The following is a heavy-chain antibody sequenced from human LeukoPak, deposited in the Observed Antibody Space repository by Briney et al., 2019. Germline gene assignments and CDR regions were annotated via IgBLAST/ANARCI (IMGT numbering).Heavy chain of an antibody. Sequence: SETLSLTCTVSGGSISSYYWRWIRQPAGKGLGWIGRIYTSGSTNYNPSLKSRVTISVDTSKNQFSLKLSSVTAADTAVYYCAREGLELLDAFDIWGQGTMVTVSS. J-gene: IGHJ3*02. D-gene: IGHD1-7*01. CDR2: IYTSGST. CDR3: AREGLELLDAFDI. V-gene: IGHV4-4*07. CDR1: GGSISSYY.